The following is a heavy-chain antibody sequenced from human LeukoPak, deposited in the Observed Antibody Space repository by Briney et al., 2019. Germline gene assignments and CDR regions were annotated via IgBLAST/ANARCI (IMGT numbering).Heavy chain of an antibody. V-gene: IGHV1-2*02. CDR1: GYTFTGYY. CDR3: ARDSSAAAGGDY. J-gene: IGHJ4*02. D-gene: IGHD6-13*01. Sequence: ASVKVSCKASGYTFTGYYMHWVRQAPGQGLEWMGWINPNSGGTNYAQKFQGRVTMTRDTSISTAYMELSRLRSDDTAVYYCARDSSAAAGGDYWGQGTLVTVSS. CDR2: INPNSGGT.